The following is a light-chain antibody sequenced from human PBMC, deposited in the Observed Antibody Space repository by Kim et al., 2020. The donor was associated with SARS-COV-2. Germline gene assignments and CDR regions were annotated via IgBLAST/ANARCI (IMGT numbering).Light chain of an antibody. Sequence: EIVMTQSPATLSVSPGDGATLSCRASQSLGSNNLAWYHQKPGQAPRLLIYSTSTRATGIPARFSGSGSGTEFTLTISSLQSEDFGVYYCHQYSGWPPMYTFGQGTKLEI. V-gene: IGKV3D-15*01. CDR3: HQYSGWPPMYT. CDR1: QSLGSN. J-gene: IGKJ2*01. CDR2: STS.